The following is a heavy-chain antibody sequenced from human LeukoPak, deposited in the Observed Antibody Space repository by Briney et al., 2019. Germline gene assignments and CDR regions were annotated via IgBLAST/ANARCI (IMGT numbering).Heavy chain of an antibody. D-gene: IGHD4-17*01. CDR2: INPNSGGT. V-gene: IGHV1-2*04. Sequence: ASVKVSCKASGGTLNNYAFSWVRQAPGQGLEWMGWINPNSGGTNYAQKFQGWVTMTRDTSISTAYMELSRLRSDDTAVYYCAREYVTTVTPYYYYGMDVWGQGTTVTVSS. CDR1: GGTLNNYA. J-gene: IGHJ6*02. CDR3: AREYVTTVTPYYYYGMDV.